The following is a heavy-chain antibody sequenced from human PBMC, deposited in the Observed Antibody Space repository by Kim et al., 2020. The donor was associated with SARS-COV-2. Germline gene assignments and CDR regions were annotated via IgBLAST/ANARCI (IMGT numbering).Heavy chain of an antibody. V-gene: IGHV3-33*01. J-gene: IGHJ6*02. Sequence: GGSLRLSCAASGFTFSSYGMHWVRQAPGKGLEWVAVIWYDGSNKYYADSVKGRFTISRDNSKNTLYLQMNSLRAEDTAVYYCARDVRSYYSDYYYGMDVWGQGTTVTVSS. D-gene: IGHD1-26*01. CDR3: ARDVRSYYSDYYYGMDV. CDR1: GFTFSSYG. CDR2: IWYDGSNK.